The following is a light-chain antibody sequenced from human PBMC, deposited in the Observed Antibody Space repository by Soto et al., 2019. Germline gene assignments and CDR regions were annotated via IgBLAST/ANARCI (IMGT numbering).Light chain of an antibody. Sequence: EIVLTQSPGTLSVSPGERATLSCRASQSVSSKLAWYQQKPGQAPRLLFYGASTGATGIPARFSGSGSDTEFTLSISSLQSEDFAVYYCQQYNNWPGTFGQGTKV. CDR1: QSVSSK. J-gene: IGKJ1*01. CDR3: QQYNNWPGT. V-gene: IGKV3-15*01. CDR2: GAS.